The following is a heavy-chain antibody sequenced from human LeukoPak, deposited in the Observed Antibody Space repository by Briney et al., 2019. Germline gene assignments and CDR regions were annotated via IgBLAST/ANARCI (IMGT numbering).Heavy chain of an antibody. Sequence: GGSLRLSCAASGFTVSDNYMNWVRQAPGKGLEWVSRINSDRSSTSYADSVKGRFTISRDNAKNTLYLQMNSLRAEDTAVYYCARGEAAAGLGSDYWGQGTLVTVSS. V-gene: IGHV3-74*01. CDR1: GFTVSDNY. CDR2: INSDRSST. CDR3: ARGEAAAGLGSDY. D-gene: IGHD6-13*01. J-gene: IGHJ4*02.